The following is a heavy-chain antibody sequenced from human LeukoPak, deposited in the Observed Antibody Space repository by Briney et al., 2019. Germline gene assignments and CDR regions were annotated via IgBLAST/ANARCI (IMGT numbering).Heavy chain of an antibody. J-gene: IGHJ4*02. CDR1: GGSFSGYY. CDR2: INHSGST. CDR3: ARHDYGDPGVVDY. Sequence: SETLSLTCAVYGGSFSGYYWSWIRQPPGKGLEWIGEINHSGSTNCNPSLKSRVTISVDTSKNQFSLKLSSVTAADTAVYYCARHDYGDPGVVDYWGQGTLVTVSS. D-gene: IGHD4-17*01. V-gene: IGHV4-34*01.